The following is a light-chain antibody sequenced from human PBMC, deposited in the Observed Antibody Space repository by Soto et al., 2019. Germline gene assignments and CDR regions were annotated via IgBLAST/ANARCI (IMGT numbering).Light chain of an antibody. CDR3: HQRSKWPLT. J-gene: IGKJ4*01. V-gene: IGKV3D-20*02. CDR1: QSVSSSY. Sequence: EIVLTQSPGTLSLSPGERATLSCRASQSVSSSYLAWYQQKPGQAPRLLIYDVSNRATGIPARFSGSGSGTDFTLTISSLEPEDFAVYYCHQRSKWPLTFGGGTKVDIK. CDR2: DVS.